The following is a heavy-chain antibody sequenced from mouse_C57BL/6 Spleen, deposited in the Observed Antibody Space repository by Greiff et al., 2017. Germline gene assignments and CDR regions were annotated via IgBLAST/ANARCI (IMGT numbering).Heavy chain of an antibody. V-gene: IGHV1-15*01. CDR1: GYTFTDYE. CDR3: TRADGYGAMDY. CDR2: IDPETGGT. D-gene: IGHD2-2*01. Sequence: VKLQESGAELVRPGASVTLSCKASGYTFTDYEMHWVKQTPVHGLEWIGAIDPETGGTAYNQKFKGKAILTADKSSSTAYMELRSLTSEDSAVYYCTRADGYGAMDYWGQGTSVTVSS. J-gene: IGHJ4*01.